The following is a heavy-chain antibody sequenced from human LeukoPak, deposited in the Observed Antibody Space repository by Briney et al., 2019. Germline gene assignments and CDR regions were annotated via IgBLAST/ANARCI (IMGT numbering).Heavy chain of an antibody. Sequence: SQTLSLTCTVSGGSISSGDYYWSWIRQPPGKGLEWIGHIYYSGSTYYNPSLKSRVTISVDTSKNQFSLKLSSVTAADTAVYYCAREGRGVVVPAAMGANWFDPWGQGTLVTVSS. CDR1: GGSISSGDYY. CDR2: IYYSGST. J-gene: IGHJ5*02. D-gene: IGHD2-2*01. CDR3: AREGRGVVVPAAMGANWFDP. V-gene: IGHV4-30-4*08.